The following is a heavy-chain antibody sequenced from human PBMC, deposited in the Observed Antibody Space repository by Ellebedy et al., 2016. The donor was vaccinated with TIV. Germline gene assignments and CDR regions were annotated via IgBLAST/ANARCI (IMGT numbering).Heavy chain of an antibody. CDR2: VSSSGRST. CDR1: EFTFNIYG. J-gene: IGHJ4*02. CDR3: ARNSGWSIDY. Sequence: GESLKISCVGSEFTFNIYGMSWLRQAPGKGLEWVSGVSSSGRSTYYADSVKGRFTISRDNAKSSLYLHLSSLGAEDTAVYYCARNSGWSIDYWGLGTLVTVSS. D-gene: IGHD6-19*01. V-gene: IGHV3-23*01.